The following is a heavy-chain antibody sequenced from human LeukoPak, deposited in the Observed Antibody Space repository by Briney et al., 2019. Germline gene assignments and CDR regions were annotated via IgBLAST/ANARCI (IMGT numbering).Heavy chain of an antibody. V-gene: IGHV1-69*13. CDR1: GGTFSSYA. CDR2: IIPIFGTA. Sequence: SVKVSCRASGGTFSSYAISWVRQAPGQGLEWMGGIIPIFGTANYAQKFQGRVTITADESTSTAYMELSSLRSEDTAVYYCARDYAFEQQLVPRRFDPWGQGTLVTVSS. D-gene: IGHD6-13*01. J-gene: IGHJ5*02. CDR3: ARDYAFEQQLVPRRFDP.